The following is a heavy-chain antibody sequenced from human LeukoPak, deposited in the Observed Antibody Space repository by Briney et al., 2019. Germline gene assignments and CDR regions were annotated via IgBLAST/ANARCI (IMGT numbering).Heavy chain of an antibody. D-gene: IGHD1-26*01. V-gene: IGHV4-61*02. CDR2: IYTSGST. CDR1: GGSISSGSYY. J-gene: IGHJ4*02. Sequence: SQTLSLTCTVSGGSISSGSYYWSWIRQPAGKGLEWIGRIYTSGSTNYNPSLKSRVTISVDTSKNQFSLKLSSVTAADAAVYYCARGLWELPDYWGQGTLVTVSS. CDR3: ARGLWELPDY.